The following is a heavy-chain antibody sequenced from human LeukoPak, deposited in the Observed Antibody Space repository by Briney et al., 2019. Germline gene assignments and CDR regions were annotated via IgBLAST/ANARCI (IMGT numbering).Heavy chain of an antibody. CDR2: IWHDGTNR. J-gene: IGHJ4*02. CDR3: ARDRFSGSYHPRGTDY. Sequence: TERSLRLSCAPSGLSFSSYGMHWVRQAPGKGLEWVAVIWHDGTNRYYADSVKGRFTISRDNSKNTVYLQMNSLRAEDTAVYYCARDRFSGSYHPRGTDYWGQGTLVTVSS. D-gene: IGHD1-26*01. V-gene: IGHV3-33*01. CDR1: GLSFSSYG.